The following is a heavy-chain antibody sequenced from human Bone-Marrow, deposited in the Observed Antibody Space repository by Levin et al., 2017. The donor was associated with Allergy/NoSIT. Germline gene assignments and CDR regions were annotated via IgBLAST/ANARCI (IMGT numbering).Heavy chain of an antibody. CDR1: GGSIRSSTYS. J-gene: IGHJ4*02. V-gene: IGHV4-39*07. D-gene: IGHD2-2*01. CDR3: ARDRAAAAMGVDY. CDR2: INYSGST. Sequence: SQTLSLPCTVSGGSIRSSTYSWGWIRQPPGKGLEWIGSINYSGSTYYNPSLKSRVTISVDTSKNQFSLKLSSVTAADTAVYYCARDRAAAAMGVDYWGQGTLVTVSS.